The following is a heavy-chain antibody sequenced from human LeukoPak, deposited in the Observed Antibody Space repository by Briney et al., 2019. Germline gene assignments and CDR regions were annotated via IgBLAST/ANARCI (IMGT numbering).Heavy chain of an antibody. CDR3: ARDSMHSGYGYYYYGMDV. CDR2: IYYSGST. J-gene: IGHJ6*02. D-gene: IGHD3-22*01. Sequence: SETLSLTCTVSGGSISSGGYYWSWIRQHPGKGLEWIGYIYYSGSTYYNPSLKSRVTISLDTSKNQFSLKLSSVTAADTAVYYCARDSMHSGYGYYYYGMDVWGQGTTVTVSS. CDR1: GGSISSGGYY. V-gene: IGHV4-31*03.